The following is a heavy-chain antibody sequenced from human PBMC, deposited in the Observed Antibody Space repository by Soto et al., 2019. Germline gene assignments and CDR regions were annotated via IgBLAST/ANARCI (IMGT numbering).Heavy chain of an antibody. Sequence: QLQLQESGPGLVKPSETLSLTCTVSGGSISSSSYYWGWIRQPPGKGLEWIGSIYYSGSTYYNPSLKSRVTISVDTSKNQFSLKLSSVTAADTAVYYCARRDEAVTTYFDYWGQGTLVTVSS. CDR2: IYYSGST. J-gene: IGHJ4*02. D-gene: IGHD4-17*01. V-gene: IGHV4-39*01. CDR1: GGSISSSSYY. CDR3: ARRDEAVTTYFDY.